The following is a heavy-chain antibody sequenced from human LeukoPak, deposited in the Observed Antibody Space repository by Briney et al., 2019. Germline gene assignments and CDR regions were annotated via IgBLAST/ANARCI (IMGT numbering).Heavy chain of an antibody. V-gene: IGHV1-2*02. CDR2: INPNSGGT. J-gene: IGHJ4*02. CDR3: ARARLTYYDSSGYYSLASFDY. D-gene: IGHD3-22*01. CDR1: GYTFTGYY. Sequence: ASVKVSCKTSGYTFTGYYMHWVRQAPGQGLEWMGWINPNSGGTNYAQKFQGRVTMTRDTSISTAYMELSRLRSDDTAVYYCARARLTYYDSSGYYSLASFDYWGQGTLVTVSS.